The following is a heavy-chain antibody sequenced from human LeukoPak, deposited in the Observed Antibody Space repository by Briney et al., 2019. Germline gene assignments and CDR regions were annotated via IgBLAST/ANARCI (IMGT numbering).Heavy chain of an antibody. J-gene: IGHJ2*01. V-gene: IGHV4-39*01. CDR2: IYYSGST. D-gene: IGHD1-26*01. CDR3: ARVLVWEEGWYFDL. Sequence: SETLSLTCTVSGGSISSSSYYWGWIRQPPGKGLEWIGSIYYSGSTYYNPSLKSRVTISVDTSKNQFSLKLSSVTAADTAVYYCARVLVWEEGWYFDLWGRGTLVTVSS. CDR1: GGSISSSSYY.